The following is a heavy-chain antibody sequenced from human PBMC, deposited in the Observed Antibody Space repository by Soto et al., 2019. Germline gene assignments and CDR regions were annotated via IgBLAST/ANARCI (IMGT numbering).Heavy chain of an antibody. D-gene: IGHD3-10*01. Sequence: QVQLVQSGAEVKKPGASVKVSCKASGYTFTSYGISWVRQAPGQGLEWMGWISAYNVNTNYAQKLQGRVTMTTDTSTSTAYMELRSLRSDDTAVSYCARDGVTRGGYYYYGMDVWGQGTTVTVSS. CDR3: ARDGVTRGGYYYYGMDV. V-gene: IGHV1-18*01. CDR2: ISAYNVNT. J-gene: IGHJ6*02. CDR1: GYTFTSYG.